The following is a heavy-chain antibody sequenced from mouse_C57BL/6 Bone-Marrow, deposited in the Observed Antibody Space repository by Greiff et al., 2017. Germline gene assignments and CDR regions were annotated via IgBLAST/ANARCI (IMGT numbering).Heavy chain of an antibody. Sequence: VQLQQPGAELVKPGASVKLSCKASGYTFTSYWMHWVKQRPGQGLEWIGMIHPNSGSTNYNEKFKSKATLTVDKSSSTAYMQLSNLTSEDSAVYYCARRAIVTTRYYAMDNWGQGTSVTVSS. V-gene: IGHV1-64*01. CDR1: GYTFTSYW. CDR3: ARRAIVTTRYYAMDN. D-gene: IGHD2-5*01. CDR2: IHPNSGST. J-gene: IGHJ4*01.